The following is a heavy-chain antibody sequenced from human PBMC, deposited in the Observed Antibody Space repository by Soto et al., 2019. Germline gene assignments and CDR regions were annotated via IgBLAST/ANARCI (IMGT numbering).Heavy chain of an antibody. Sequence: PGGSLRLSCAASGFTFSSYSMNWVRQAPGKGLEWVSSISSSSSYIYYADSVKGRFTISRDNAKNSLYLQMNSLRAEDTAVYYCARESGYSHYYYGMDVWGQGTTVTVSS. CDR1: GFTFSSYS. CDR2: ISSSSSYI. J-gene: IGHJ6*02. CDR3: ARESGYSHYYYGMDV. V-gene: IGHV3-21*01. D-gene: IGHD5-18*01.